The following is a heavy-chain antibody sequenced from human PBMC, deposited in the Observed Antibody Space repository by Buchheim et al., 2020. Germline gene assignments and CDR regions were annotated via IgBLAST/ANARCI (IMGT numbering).Heavy chain of an antibody. J-gene: IGHJ6*02. Sequence: QVQLVQSGAEVKKPGASVKVSCKASGYTFTSYYMHWVRQAPGQGLEWMGIINPSGGSTSYAQKFQGRVTMTRDTSTSTVYIELSSLRSEDTAVYCCARCNKFLEAFSITSYYYDIDVWGQGTT. V-gene: IGHV1-46*03. D-gene: IGHD3-10*01. CDR1: GYTFTSYY. CDR2: INPSGGST. CDR3: ARCNKFLEAFSITSYYYDIDV.